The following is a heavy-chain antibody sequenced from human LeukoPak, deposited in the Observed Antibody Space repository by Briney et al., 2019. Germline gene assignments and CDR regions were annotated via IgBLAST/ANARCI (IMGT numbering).Heavy chain of an antibody. CDR2: IYYSGST. V-gene: IGHV4-34*09. CDR1: GGSFSGYY. Sequence: SETLSLTCAVYGGSFSGYYWSWIRQPPGKGLEWIGYIYYSGSTYYNPSLKSRVTISVDTSKNQFSLKLSSVTAADTAVYYCARENGDYGNYMDVWGKGTTVTVSS. CDR3: ARENGDYGNYMDV. J-gene: IGHJ6*03. D-gene: IGHD4-17*01.